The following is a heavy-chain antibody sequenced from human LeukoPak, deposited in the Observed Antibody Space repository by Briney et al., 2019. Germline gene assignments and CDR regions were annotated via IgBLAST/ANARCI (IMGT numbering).Heavy chain of an antibody. CDR3: ARSGDSSGYYYGYFDY. J-gene: IGHJ4*02. V-gene: IGHV4-31*03. CDR2: IYYSGST. D-gene: IGHD3-22*01. CDR1: GGSISSGGYY. Sequence: SETLSLTCTVSGGSISSGGYYWSWIRQHPGKGLEWIGYIYYSGSTYYNPSLKSRVTISVDTSKNQFSLKLSSVTAADTAVYYCARSGDSSGYYYGYFDYWGQGTLVTVSS.